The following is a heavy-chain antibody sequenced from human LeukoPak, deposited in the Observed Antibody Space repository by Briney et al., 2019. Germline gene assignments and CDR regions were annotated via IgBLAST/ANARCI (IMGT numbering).Heavy chain of an antibody. CDR1: GDSVVTNNVA. CDR3: TRGEYSGFDI. J-gene: IGHJ3*02. Sequence: RTLSLSCAISGDSVVTNNVASDWIRPSPSGCLESLGRTYIRSKWYNEYAVSVKSRITINPDTSRNHFSLQLDSVMPEDTAVYYCTRGEYSGFDIWGQGTMVTDSS. V-gene: IGHV6-1*01. CDR2: TYIRSKWYN. D-gene: IGHD3-10*01.